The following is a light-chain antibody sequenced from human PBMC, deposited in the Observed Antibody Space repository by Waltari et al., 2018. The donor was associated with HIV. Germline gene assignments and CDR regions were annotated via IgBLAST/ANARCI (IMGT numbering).Light chain of an antibody. J-gene: IGLJ2*01. Sequence: SALTQPASVSGSPGQSIPISCLGASSDIGRFDYFPWYQQHPDKAPKLILYDVTYRPSGVSGRFSGSRSGSMASLTISGLQPEDEADYFCCSYSDSGTILFGGGTRVTVL. CDR2: DVT. CDR1: SSDIGRFDY. CDR3: CSYSDSGTIL. V-gene: IGLV2-14*03.